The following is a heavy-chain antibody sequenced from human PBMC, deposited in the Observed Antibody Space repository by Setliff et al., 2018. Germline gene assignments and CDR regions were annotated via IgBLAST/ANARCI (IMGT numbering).Heavy chain of an antibody. CDR1: GYTFTSYG. D-gene: IGHD2-2*02. CDR2: ISAYNGNT. CDR3: ARAPRTYCSSTSCYKDAFDI. Sequence: GASVKVSCKASGYTFTSYGISWVRQAPGQGLEWMGWISAYNGNTNYAQKFQGWVTMTRDTSISTAYMELSRLRSDDTAVYYCARAPRTYCSSTSCYKDAFDIWGQGTMVTVSS. V-gene: IGHV1-18*01. J-gene: IGHJ3*02.